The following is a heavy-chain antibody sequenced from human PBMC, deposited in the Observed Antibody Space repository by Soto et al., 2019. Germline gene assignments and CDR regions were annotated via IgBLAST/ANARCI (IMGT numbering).Heavy chain of an antibody. CDR1: GGSISSGGYY. Sequence: QVQLQESGPGLVKPSQTLSLTCTVSGGSISSGGYYWSWIRQHPGKGLEWIGYIYYSGSTYYNPSLKRRITKTVDTSKNHFSLKLSSVTAAATAVYYCASADGYSYGYGGMDVWGQGTTVTVSS. V-gene: IGHV4-31*03. CDR2: IYYSGST. J-gene: IGHJ6*02. CDR3: ASADGYSYGYGGMDV. D-gene: IGHD5-18*01.